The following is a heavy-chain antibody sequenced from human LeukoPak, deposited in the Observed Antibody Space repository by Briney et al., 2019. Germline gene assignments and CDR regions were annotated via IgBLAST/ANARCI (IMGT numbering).Heavy chain of an antibody. Sequence: AGGSLRLSCAASGFTFSNDGMSWVRQAPGKRPEWISYINSRSSDIHYADSVRGRFTTYRDNVKNSLFLQMDSLRVEDTAVYYCAKDAPYYYDSSGYGGAFDIWGQGTMVTVSS. CDR3: AKDAPYYYDSSGYGGAFDI. J-gene: IGHJ3*02. CDR1: GFTFSNDG. D-gene: IGHD3-22*01. V-gene: IGHV3-48*01. CDR2: INSRSSDI.